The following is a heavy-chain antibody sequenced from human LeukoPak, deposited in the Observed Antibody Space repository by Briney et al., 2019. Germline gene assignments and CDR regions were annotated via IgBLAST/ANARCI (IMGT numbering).Heavy chain of an antibody. D-gene: IGHD5-24*01. V-gene: IGHV3-23*01. CDR1: GFTFRTYA. CDR2: ITSSGDST. J-gene: IGHJ4*02. Sequence: GGSLRLSCSASGFTFRTYAMSWVRQAPGKGLEWVSSITSSGDSTDYADSVKGRFTISRDNSKKTLYLQMKSLKADDTAVYFCAKGGPTILSQFDFWGQGSLVAVSS. CDR3: AKGGPTILSQFDF.